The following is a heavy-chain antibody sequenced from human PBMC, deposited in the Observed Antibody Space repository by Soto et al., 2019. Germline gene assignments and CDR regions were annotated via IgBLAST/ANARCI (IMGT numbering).Heavy chain of an antibody. CDR2: IYHSGST. CDR1: GGSISSGGYS. D-gene: IGHD2-15*01. Sequence: SETLSLTCAVSGGSISSGGYSWSWIRQPPGKGLEWIGYIYHSGSTYYNPSLKSRVTISVDRSKNQFSLKLSSVTAADTAVYYCARDRGEYCSGGSCYYFDYWGQGTLVTVSS. J-gene: IGHJ4*02. V-gene: IGHV4-30-2*01. CDR3: ARDRGEYCSGGSCYYFDY.